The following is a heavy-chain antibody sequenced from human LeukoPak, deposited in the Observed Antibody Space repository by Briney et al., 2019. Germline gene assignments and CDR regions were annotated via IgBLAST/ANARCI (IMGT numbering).Heavy chain of an antibody. V-gene: IGHV4-39*07. J-gene: IGHJ4*02. Sequence: SETLSLTCTVSGGSISTSGYYWGWLRQPPGMGLEWIASIYYTESTYYNTSLKSRVTISLDTSKNQFSLKLSSVTAADTAVYYCARVLFGCSYDYWGQGTLVTVSS. CDR2: IYYTEST. CDR1: GGSISTSGYY. CDR3: ARVLFGCSYDY. D-gene: IGHD2-15*01.